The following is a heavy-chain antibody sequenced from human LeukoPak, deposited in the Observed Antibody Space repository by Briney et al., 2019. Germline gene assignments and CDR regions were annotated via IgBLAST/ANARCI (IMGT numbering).Heavy chain of an antibody. CDR2: ISGSGGST. J-gene: IGHJ5*02. D-gene: IGHD4-11*01. Sequence: GGSLRLSCAASGFTFSSYAMSWVRQTPGKGLEWVSAISGSGGSTYYADSVKGRFTISRDNSKNTLYLQMNSLRAEDTAVYYCASRATVTTDRFWFDPWGQGTLVTVSS. V-gene: IGHV3-23*01. CDR1: GFTFSSYA. CDR3: ASRATVTTDRFWFDP.